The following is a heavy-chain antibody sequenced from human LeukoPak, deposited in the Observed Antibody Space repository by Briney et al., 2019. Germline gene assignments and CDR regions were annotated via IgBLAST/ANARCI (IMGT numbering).Heavy chain of an antibody. D-gene: IGHD3-22*01. CDR2: IRYDGSNK. CDR1: GFTFTTYA. CDR3: AKPSLYYYDTSGYYRYWYFDL. V-gene: IGHV3-30*02. Sequence: GGSLRLSCAASGFTFTTYAMNWVRQAPGKGLEWVAFIRYDGSNKYYVDSVKGRFTISRDNSKNTLYLQMNSLRAEDTAVYYCAKPSLYYYDTSGYYRYWYFDLWGRGTLVTVSS. J-gene: IGHJ2*01.